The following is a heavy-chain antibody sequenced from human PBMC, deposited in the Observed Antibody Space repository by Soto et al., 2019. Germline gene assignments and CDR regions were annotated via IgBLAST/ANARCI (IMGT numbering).Heavy chain of an antibody. Sequence: SVKVSCKASGGTFSSYAISWVRQAPGQGLEWMGGIIPIFGTANYAQKFQGRATITADESTSTAYMELSSLRSEDTAVYYCALGYCSGGSCYSTFDFDYWGQGTLVTVSS. J-gene: IGHJ4*02. CDR1: GGTFSSYA. CDR3: ALGYCSGGSCYSTFDFDY. D-gene: IGHD2-15*01. V-gene: IGHV1-69*13. CDR2: IIPIFGTA.